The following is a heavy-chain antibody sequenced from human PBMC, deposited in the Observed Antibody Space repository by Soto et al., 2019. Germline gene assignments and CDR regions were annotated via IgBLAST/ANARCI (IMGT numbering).Heavy chain of an antibody. D-gene: IGHD3-3*01. CDR1: GFTFRSFW. V-gene: IGHV3-74*01. Sequence: EVQLVESGGGLVQPGGSLRLSCAASGFTFRSFWMHWVRQAPGKGLVWVSRINSDGNRTSYADSVKGRFTISRDNAKNTLYLQMNSLRAEDTAVYYCAASDYNFWSGYFGQTFDYWGQGTLVTLSS. CDR2: INSDGNRT. CDR3: AASDYNFWSGYFGQTFDY. J-gene: IGHJ4*02.